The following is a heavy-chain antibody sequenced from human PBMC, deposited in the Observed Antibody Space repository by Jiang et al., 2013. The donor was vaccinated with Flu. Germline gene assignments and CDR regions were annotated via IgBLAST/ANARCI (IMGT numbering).Heavy chain of an antibody. V-gene: IGHV1-69*01. CDR3: AREGGDGYNSNQDEYYFDY. J-gene: IGHJ4*02. CDR1: GGTFSSYA. D-gene: IGHD5-24*01. CDR2: IIPIFGTA. Sequence: VSCKASGGTFSSYAISWVRQAPGQGLEWMGGIIPIFGTANYAQKFQGRVTITADESTSTAYMELSSLRSEDTAVYYCAREGGDGYNSNQDEYYFDYWGQGTLVTVSS.